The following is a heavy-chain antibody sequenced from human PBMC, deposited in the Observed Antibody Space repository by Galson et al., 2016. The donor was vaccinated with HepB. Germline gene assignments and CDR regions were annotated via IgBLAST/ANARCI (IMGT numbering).Heavy chain of an antibody. CDR1: GYTFTSYY. V-gene: IGHV1-46*01. CDR3: ASPATVTTLVYYYGLDV. Sequence: SVKVSCKASGYTFTSYYMHWVRQAPGQGLEWMGVINPSGGSTSYAQRFQGRVTMTSDTSTSTVYMDLSSLRSEDTAVYYCASPATVTTLVYYYGLDVWGQGTTVTVSS. J-gene: IGHJ6*02. CDR2: INPSGGST. D-gene: IGHD4-11*01.